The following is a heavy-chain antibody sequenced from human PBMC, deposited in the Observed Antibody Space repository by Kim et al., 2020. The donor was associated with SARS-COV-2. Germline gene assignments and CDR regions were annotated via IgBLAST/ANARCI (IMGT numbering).Heavy chain of an antibody. D-gene: IGHD3-22*01. CDR2: IYYSGST. V-gene: IGHV4-39*01. CDR3: ARHDSSGYYPYYFDY. CDR1: GGSISSSSYY. Sequence: SETLSLTCTVSGGSISSSSYYWGWIRQPPGKGLEWIGSIYYSGSTYYNPSLKSRVTISVDTSKNQFSLKLSSVTAADTAVYYCARHDSSGYYPYYFDYWGQGTLVTVSS. J-gene: IGHJ4*02.